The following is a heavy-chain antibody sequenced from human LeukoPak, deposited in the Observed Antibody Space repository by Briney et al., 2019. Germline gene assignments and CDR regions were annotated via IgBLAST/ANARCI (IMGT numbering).Heavy chain of an antibody. CDR2: IYYSGST. D-gene: IGHD1-7*01. CDR1: GVSISSGAYY. V-gene: IGHV4-31*03. J-gene: IGHJ4*02. Sequence: SETLSLTCTVSGVSISSGAYYWSWIRQHPGKGLEYIGDIYYSGSTYYNPSLKSRVTISLDTSKNQFSLRLSSVTAADTAVYYCAGSGNYHARKTDSWGQGTLVTVSS. CDR3: AGSGNYHARKTDS.